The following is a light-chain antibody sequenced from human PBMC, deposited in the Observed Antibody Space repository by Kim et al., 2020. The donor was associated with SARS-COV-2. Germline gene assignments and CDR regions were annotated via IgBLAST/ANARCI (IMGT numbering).Light chain of an antibody. CDR2: QAS. Sequence: SVRDRVTIPCRASQSMDSWLAWHQQKPGKAPKLLIYQASILESGVPSRFSGSGSGTEFTLTIGSLQPDDFATYFCQQYTTYAWTFGQGTKVDIK. CDR3: QQYTTYAWT. CDR1: QSMDSW. V-gene: IGKV1-5*03. J-gene: IGKJ1*01.